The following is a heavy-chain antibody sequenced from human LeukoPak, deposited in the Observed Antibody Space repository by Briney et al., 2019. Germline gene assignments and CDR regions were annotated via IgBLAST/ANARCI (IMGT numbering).Heavy chain of an antibody. V-gene: IGHV3-23*01. CDR3: VGVRYNYGFSDY. Sequence: GGSLRLSCVASGFTFSSYAMSWVRQAPGKGLEWVSAISGSGGTTHYADSVKGRSTISRDNSKNTLYLQINKLRAEDTAVYYCVGVRYNYGFSDYWGQGTLVIVSS. D-gene: IGHD5-18*01. CDR2: ISGSGGTT. J-gene: IGHJ4*02. CDR1: GFTFSSYA.